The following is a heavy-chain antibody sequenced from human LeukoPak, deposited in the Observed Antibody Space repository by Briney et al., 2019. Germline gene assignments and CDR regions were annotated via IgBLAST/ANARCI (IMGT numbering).Heavy chain of an antibody. CDR1: GFTFSSYG. D-gene: IGHD6-13*01. J-gene: IGHJ3*02. V-gene: IGHV3-30*03. Sequence: GRSLRLSCAASGFTFSSYGMHWVRQAPGKGLEWVAVISYDGSSKYYADSVKGRFTISRDNSKNTLYLQMNSLRAEDTAVYYCARGGSSWDFAFDIWGQGTMVTVSS. CDR2: ISYDGSSK. CDR3: ARGGSSWDFAFDI.